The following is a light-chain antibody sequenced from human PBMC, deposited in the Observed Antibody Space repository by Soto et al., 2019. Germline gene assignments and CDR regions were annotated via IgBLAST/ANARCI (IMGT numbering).Light chain of an antibody. Sequence: QSVLTQSASVSGSPGQSITNSCTGTSSDVGSYNLVSWYQQHPGKAPKLMIYEVSKQPSGVSNRFSGSKSGNTASLTISGLQAEDEADYYCCSYAGSSTFYVFGTGTKVTVL. CDR3: CSYAGSSTFYV. J-gene: IGLJ1*01. CDR2: EVS. CDR1: SSDVGSYNL. V-gene: IGLV2-23*02.